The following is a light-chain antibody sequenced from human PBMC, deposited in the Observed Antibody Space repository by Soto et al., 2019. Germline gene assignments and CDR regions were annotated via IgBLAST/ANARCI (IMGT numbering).Light chain of an antibody. Sequence: EIVMTQSPATLSVSPGERATLSCRASHSVSSNLAWYQQKPGQAPRLLIYGASNRASGIPARFSAWGSGTDFTLTISRVDPADFAFYYCQQYFTSPITFGQGTRLEI. CDR1: HSVSSN. J-gene: IGKJ5*01. V-gene: IGKV3D-15*02. CDR2: GAS. CDR3: QQYFTSPIT.